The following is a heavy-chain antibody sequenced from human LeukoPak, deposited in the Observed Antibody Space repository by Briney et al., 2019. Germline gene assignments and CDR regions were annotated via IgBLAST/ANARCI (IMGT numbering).Heavy chain of an antibody. Sequence: ASVKVSCKASGCTFTSYYMHWVRQAPGQGLEWMGIINPSGGSTSYAQKFQGRVTMTRDMSTSTVYMELSSPRSEDTAVYYCARDLGSRADDAFDIWGQGTMVTVSS. CDR1: GCTFTSYY. CDR3: ARDLGSRADDAFDI. CDR2: INPSGGST. J-gene: IGHJ3*02. D-gene: IGHD3-10*02. V-gene: IGHV1-46*01.